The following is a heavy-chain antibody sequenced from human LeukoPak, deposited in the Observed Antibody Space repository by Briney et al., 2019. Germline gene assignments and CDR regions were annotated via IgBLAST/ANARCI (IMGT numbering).Heavy chain of an antibody. V-gene: IGHV1-2*06. CDR1: GYTFTVYY. D-gene: IGHD1-26*01. CDR2: INPNSGGT. CDR3: ARERRGEWELPY. J-gene: IGHJ4*02. Sequence: ASVKVPCKASGYTFTVYYMHWVRQAPGQGLGWMGRINPNSGGTNYAQKFQGRVTMTRDTSISTAYMELSRLRSDDTAVSYCARERRGEWELPYWGQGTLVTVS.